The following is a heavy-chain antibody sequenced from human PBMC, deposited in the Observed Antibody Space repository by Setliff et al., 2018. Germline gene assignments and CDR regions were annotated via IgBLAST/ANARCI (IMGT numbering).Heavy chain of an antibody. CDR2: IIPIFGTA. CDR3: ARKARGGYEGSYYYYYGMDV. CDR1: GGTFSSYA. V-gene: IGHV1-69*05. Sequence: SVKVSCKASGGTFSSYAISWVRQAPGQGLEWMGGIIPIFGTANYAQKFQGRVTITTDESTSTAYMELSSLRSEDTAVYYCARKARGGYEGSYYYYYGMDVGGQGTTVTVSS. D-gene: IGHD5-12*01. J-gene: IGHJ6*02.